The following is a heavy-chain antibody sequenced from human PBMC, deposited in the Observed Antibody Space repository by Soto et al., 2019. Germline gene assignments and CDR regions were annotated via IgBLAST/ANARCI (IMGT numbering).Heavy chain of an antibody. J-gene: IGHJ4*02. Sequence: EVQLVESGGGSVQPGGSLRLSCAASGFTFSTFSMNWVHQAPGRGLEWISYISGGGRPISYADSVKGRFTISRDNAKNSLYLQMDSLTDEDTAVYYCARDLGWAFDSWGQGTLVTVSS. CDR2: ISGGGRPI. D-gene: IGHD6-19*01. CDR1: GFTFSTFS. V-gene: IGHV3-48*02. CDR3: ARDLGWAFDS.